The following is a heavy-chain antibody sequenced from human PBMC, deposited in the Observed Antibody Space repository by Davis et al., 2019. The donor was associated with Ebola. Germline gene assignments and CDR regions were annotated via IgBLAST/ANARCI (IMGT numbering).Heavy chain of an antibody. D-gene: IGHD3-16*02. CDR1: GYSFTSYW. CDR3: ARGGELSLWAFDY. Sequence: KVSCKGSGYSFTSYWISWVRQMHGKGLEWMGRIDPSDSYTNYSPSFQGHVTISADKSISTAYLQWSSLKASDTAMYYCARGGELSLWAFDYWGQGTLVTVSS. CDR2: IDPSDSYT. V-gene: IGHV5-10-1*01. J-gene: IGHJ4*02.